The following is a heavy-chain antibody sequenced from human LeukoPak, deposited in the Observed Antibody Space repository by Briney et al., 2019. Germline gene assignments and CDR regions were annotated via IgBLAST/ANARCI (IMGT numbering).Heavy chain of an antibody. CDR2: ISSSGSTI. J-gene: IGHJ4*02. V-gene: IGHV3-11*01. Sequence: GGSLRLSCAASGFTFSDYYMSWIRQAPGKGLEWVSYISSSGSTIYYADSVKGRFTISRDNAKNSLYLQMNSLRAEDTAVYYCAKRLLWFGEYYFDYWGQGTLVTVSS. CDR1: GFTFSDYY. D-gene: IGHD3-10*01. CDR3: AKRLLWFGEYYFDY.